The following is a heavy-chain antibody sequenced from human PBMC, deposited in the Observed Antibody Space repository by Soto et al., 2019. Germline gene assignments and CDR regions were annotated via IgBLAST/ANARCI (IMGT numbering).Heavy chain of an antibody. D-gene: IGHD2-2*02. CDR2: IIPIFGTA. CDR3: ARSPLNCSSTSCYTANWFDP. Sequence: SVKVSCKASGGTFSSYAISWVRQAPGQGLEWMGGIIPIFGTANYAQKFQGRVTITADKSTSTAYMELSSLRSEDTAVYYCARSPLNCSSTSCYTANWFDPWGQGTLVTVSS. V-gene: IGHV1-69*06. CDR1: GGTFSSYA. J-gene: IGHJ5*02.